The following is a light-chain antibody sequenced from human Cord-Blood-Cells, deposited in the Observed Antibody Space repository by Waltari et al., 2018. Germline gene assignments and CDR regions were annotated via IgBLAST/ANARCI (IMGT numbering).Light chain of an antibody. Sequence: QSALTQPASVSGSPGQSLTISCTGTSSDVGGYNYVSWYQQHPGKPPKLMIYDVSKRPAGVSNRFSASKSGNTASLTISGLQAEDEADYYCSSYTSSSTLVFGGGTKLTVL. CDR2: DVS. V-gene: IGLV2-14*01. J-gene: IGLJ2*01. CDR1: SSDVGGYNY. CDR3: SSYTSSSTLV.